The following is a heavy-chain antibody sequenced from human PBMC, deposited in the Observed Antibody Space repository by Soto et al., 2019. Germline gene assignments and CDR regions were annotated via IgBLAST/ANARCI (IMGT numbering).Heavy chain of an antibody. CDR3: ARDPHVVLWFGELPNWFDP. Sequence: EASVKVSCKASGYTFTSYGISWVRQAPGQGLEWMGWISAYSGNTNYAQKLQGRVTMTTDTSTSTAYMELRSLRSDDTAVYYCARDPHVVLWFGELPNWFDPWGQGTLVTVSS. V-gene: IGHV1-18*01. CDR2: ISAYSGNT. J-gene: IGHJ5*02. D-gene: IGHD3-10*01. CDR1: GYTFTSYG.